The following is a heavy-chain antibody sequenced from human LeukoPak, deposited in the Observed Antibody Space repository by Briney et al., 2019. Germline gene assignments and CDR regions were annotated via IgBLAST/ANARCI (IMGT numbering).Heavy chain of an antibody. D-gene: IGHD3-10*01. V-gene: IGHV4-39*07. J-gene: IGHJ4*02. CDR3: ARAPLRGFDRGSYYFDY. CDR1: GGSISSSSYY. Sequence: PSETLSLTCTVSGGSISSSSYYWGWIRQPPGKGLEWIGSIYYSGSTYYNPSLKSRVTISVDTSKNQFSLKLSSVTAADTAVYYCARAPLRGFDRGSYYFDYWGQGTLVTVSS. CDR2: IYYSGST.